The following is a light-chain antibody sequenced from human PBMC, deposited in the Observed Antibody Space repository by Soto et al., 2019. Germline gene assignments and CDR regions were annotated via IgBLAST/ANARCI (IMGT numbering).Light chain of an antibody. CDR1: SNIGAGYD. CDR3: QSYDSSLSVSYV. V-gene: IGLV1-40*01. Sequence: SNIGAGYDVHWYQQRPGTAPKLLIYGNKNRPSGVPDRFSGSKSGTSASLAITGLQAEDEADYYCQSYDSSLSVSYVFGTGTKVTVL. CDR2: GNK. J-gene: IGLJ1*01.